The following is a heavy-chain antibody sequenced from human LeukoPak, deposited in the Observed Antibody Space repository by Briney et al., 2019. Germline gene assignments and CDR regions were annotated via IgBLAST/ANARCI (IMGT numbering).Heavy chain of an antibody. CDR1: GVSLTDYY. D-gene: IGHD2-8*01. CDR2: VSPDGYD. Sequence: SSETLSLTCAVSGVSLTDYYWSWIRQSPGKGLEWIGEVSPDGYDKYNPSLKSRVSTSVDRSENQLSLRLSSMTAADTAIYYCARIRCVSGPEICYNHWAQGSLITVSS. CDR3: ARIRCVSGPEICYNH. V-gene: IGHV4-34*01. J-gene: IGHJ5*02.